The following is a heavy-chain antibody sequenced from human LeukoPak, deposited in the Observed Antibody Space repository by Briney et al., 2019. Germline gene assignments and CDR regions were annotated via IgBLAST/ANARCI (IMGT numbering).Heavy chain of an antibody. Sequence: PSETLSLTCTVSGGSISSSRYYWSWIRQPPGKGLEWIGYIYYSGSTYYNPSLKSRVTISVDTSKNQFSLKLSSVTAADTAVYYCARDYGGNPGYGGGLFDYWGQGTLVTVSS. D-gene: IGHD4-23*01. CDR3: ARDYGGNPGYGGGLFDY. V-gene: IGHV4-30-4*08. J-gene: IGHJ4*02. CDR1: GGSISSSRYY. CDR2: IYYSGST.